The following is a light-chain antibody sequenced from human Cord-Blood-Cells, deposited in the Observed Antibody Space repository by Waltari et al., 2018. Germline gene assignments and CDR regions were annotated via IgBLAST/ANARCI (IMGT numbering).Light chain of an antibody. V-gene: IGKV1-39*01. CDR1: QSISSY. CDR2: AAS. Sequence: DIQMTQSPSPLSASVGDRVTITCRASQSISSYLNWYQQKPGKAPKLLIYAASSLQSGVPSRFSGSGSGTDFTLTISSLQPEDFATYYCQQSYSTPQSFGPGTKLEIK. J-gene: IGKJ2*03. CDR3: QQSYSTPQS.